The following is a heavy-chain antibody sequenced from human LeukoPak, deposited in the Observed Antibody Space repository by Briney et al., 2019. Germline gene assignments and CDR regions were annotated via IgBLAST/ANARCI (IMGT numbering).Heavy chain of an antibody. J-gene: IGHJ4*02. Sequence: SETLSLTCAVYGGSFSGYYWSWIRQPPGKGLEWIGEINHSGSTNYNPSLKSRVTISVDTSKNQFSLKLSSVTAADTAVYYCARDVQGEGDYWGQGTLVTVSS. CDR1: GGSFSGYY. V-gene: IGHV4-34*01. D-gene: IGHD3-10*01. CDR3: ARDVQGEGDY. CDR2: INHSGST.